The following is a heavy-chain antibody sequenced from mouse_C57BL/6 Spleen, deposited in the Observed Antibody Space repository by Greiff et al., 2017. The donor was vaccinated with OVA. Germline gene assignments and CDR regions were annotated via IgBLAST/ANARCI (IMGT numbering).Heavy chain of an antibody. CDR3: TRGGYSPFAY. CDR2: IDPETGGT. D-gene: IGHD2-12*01. V-gene: IGHV1-15*01. CDR1: GYTFTDYE. Sequence: VHLVESGAELVRPGASVTLSCKASGYTFTDYEMHWVKQTPVHGLEWIGAIDPETGGTAYNQKFKGKAILTADKSSSTAYMELRSLTSEDSAVYYCTRGGYSPFAYWGQGTLVTVSA. J-gene: IGHJ3*01.